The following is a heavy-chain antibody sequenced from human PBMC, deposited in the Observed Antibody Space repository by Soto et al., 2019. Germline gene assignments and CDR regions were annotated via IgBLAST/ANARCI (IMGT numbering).Heavy chain of an antibody. CDR3: AKHALDYDFWSGYYPGNWFDP. Sequence: GGSLRLSCAASGSTFSSYAMSWVRQAPGKGLEWVSAISGSGGSTYYADSVKGRFTISRDNSKNTLYLQMNSLRAEDTAVYYCAKHALDYDFWSGYYPGNWFDPWGQGTLVTVSS. CDR2: ISGSGGST. D-gene: IGHD3-3*01. CDR1: GSTFSSYA. J-gene: IGHJ5*02. V-gene: IGHV3-23*01.